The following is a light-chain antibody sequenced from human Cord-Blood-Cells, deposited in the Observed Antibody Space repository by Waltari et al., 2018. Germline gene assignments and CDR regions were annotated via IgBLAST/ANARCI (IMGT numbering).Light chain of an antibody. CDR1: QSVSSY. V-gene: IGKV3-11*01. CDR3: QQRSNWPT. J-gene: IGKJ4*01. CDR2: DAS. Sequence: EIVLTQSPATLSLSPGERATLSCRASQSVSSYLAWYQQQPGQAPRLLIYDASNRATGIPARFSGSGSGTDFTLTISSLEPEDFAVYCCQQRSNWPTFGGGTKVDIK.